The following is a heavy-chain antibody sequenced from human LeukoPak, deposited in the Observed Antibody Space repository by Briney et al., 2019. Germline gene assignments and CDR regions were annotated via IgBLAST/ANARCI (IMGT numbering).Heavy chain of an antibody. CDR1: GFTFSDYY. CDR3: AKTKRSYGYDYYFYYDMDV. D-gene: IGHD5-18*01. J-gene: IGHJ6*02. CDR2: ISSSGSTI. Sequence: GGSLRLSCAASGFTFSDYYMSWIRQAPGKGLEWVSYISSSGSTIYYADSVKGRFTISRDNAKNSLYLQMNSLRAGDTAVYYCAKTKRSYGYDYYFYYDMDVWGQGTTVTVSS. V-gene: IGHV3-11*01.